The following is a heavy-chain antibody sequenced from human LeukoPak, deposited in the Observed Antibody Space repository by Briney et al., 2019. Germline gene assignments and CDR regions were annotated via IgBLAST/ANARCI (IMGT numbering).Heavy chain of an antibody. CDR3: ARDLYSRRMDYYGSGSYFAY. D-gene: IGHD3-10*01. CDR1: GYTFTSYY. Sequence: ASVKVSCKASGYTFTSYYMPWVRLAPGQGLEWMGWISGYNGNTNYAQRFQGRVIMTTATSTNTAYMELRSLRSDDTAFYYCARDLYSRRMDYYGSGSYFAYWGQGTLVTVSS. CDR2: ISGYNGNT. J-gene: IGHJ4*02. V-gene: IGHV1-18*04.